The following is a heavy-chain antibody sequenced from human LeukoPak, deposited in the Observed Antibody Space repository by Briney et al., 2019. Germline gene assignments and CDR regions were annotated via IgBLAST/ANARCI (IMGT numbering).Heavy chain of an antibody. CDR2: IYSGGST. CDR3: ARAPNYGDRAY. D-gene: IGHD4-17*01. Sequence: GGSLRHSCAASGFTLSSNYMSWVRQAPGKGLEWVSVIYSGGSTYYADSVKGRFTISRDNSKNTLYLQMNSLRAEDAAVYYCARAPNYGDRAYWGQGTLVTVSS. J-gene: IGHJ4*02. V-gene: IGHV3-53*01. CDR1: GFTLSSNY.